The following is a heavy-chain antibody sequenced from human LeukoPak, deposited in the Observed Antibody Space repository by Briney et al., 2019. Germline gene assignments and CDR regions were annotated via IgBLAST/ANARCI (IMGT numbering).Heavy chain of an antibody. D-gene: IGHD4-17*01. CDR2: INPNSGGT. V-gene: IGHV1-2*04. CDR3: ARGGWQRDGDKDAFDI. Sequence: ASVKVSCKASGYTFTGYYMHWVRQAPGQGLEWMGWINPNSGGTNYAQKLQGWVTMTRDTSISTAYMELSRLRSDDTAVYYCARGGWQRDGDKDAFDIWGQGTMVTVSS. J-gene: IGHJ3*02. CDR1: GYTFTGYY.